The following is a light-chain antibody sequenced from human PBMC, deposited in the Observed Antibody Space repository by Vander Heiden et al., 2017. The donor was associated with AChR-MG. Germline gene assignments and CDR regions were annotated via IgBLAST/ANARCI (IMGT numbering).Light chain of an antibody. Sequence: DIQMTQSPSSLSASVGDRVTLTCRASQTISRYLNWYQQKPGKAPKLLIYRASTLQSGVPSRFSGSGSGTDFTLTISSLQPEDFATYYCQQTYSGFTFGPGTKVEIK. J-gene: IGKJ3*01. CDR2: RAS. CDR3: QQTYSGFT. CDR1: QTISRY. V-gene: IGKV1-39*01.